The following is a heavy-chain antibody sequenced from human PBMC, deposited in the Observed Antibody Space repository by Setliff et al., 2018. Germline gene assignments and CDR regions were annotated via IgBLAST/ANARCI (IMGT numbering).Heavy chain of an antibody. V-gene: IGHV4-39*07. CDR2: IYHSGST. CDR1: GGSISSYY. Sequence: SETLSLTCTVSGGSISSYYWGWIRQPPGKGLEWIGSIYHSGSTYYNPSLKSRVTISVDTSKNQFSLKLSSVTAADTAVYYCARSFSRREKFLLDYWGQGALVTVSS. J-gene: IGHJ4*02. CDR3: ARSFSRREKFLLDY.